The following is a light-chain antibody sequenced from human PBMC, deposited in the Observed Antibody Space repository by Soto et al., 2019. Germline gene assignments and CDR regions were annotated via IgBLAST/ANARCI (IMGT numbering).Light chain of an antibody. J-gene: IGLJ1*01. CDR3: SLYTSENAYV. CDR2: EVS. V-gene: IGLV2-18*01. Sequence: QSVLTQPPSVSGSPGQSVTISCTGTSTDFVSYNRVSWYQQPPGTAPKLMIYEVSKRPSGVPDRFSGSKSGNTASLTISGLQAADDADYYCSLYTSENAYVFGTGTKGTVL. CDR1: STDFVSYNR.